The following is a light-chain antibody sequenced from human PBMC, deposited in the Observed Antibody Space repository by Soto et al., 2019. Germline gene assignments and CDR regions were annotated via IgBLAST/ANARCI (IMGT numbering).Light chain of an antibody. CDR3: QHYHSYSWT. V-gene: IGKV1-33*01. J-gene: IGKJ1*01. CDR1: QDINIY. CDR2: DAS. Sequence: DIQMTQSPSSLSASVGDRVTITCQASQDINIYLNWYQQKPGQAPQLLIYDASNLETGVPSRFSGSGYGTDFTFTISSLQPEDLATYYCQHYHSYSWTFGQGTKVDIK.